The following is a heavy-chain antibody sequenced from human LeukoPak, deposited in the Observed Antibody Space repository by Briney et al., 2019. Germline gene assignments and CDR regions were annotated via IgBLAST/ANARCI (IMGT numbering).Heavy chain of an antibody. CDR1: GGSFSGYY. CDR2: INHSGST. D-gene: IGHD6-13*01. V-gene: IGHV4-34*01. CDR3: ARIAAATDY. Sequence: SETLSLTCAVYGGSFSGYYWSWIRQPPGKGLEWIGEINHSGSTNYNPSLKSRVTISVDTSKNQFSLKLSSVTAADTAVYYCARIAAATDYWGQGTLVTVPS. J-gene: IGHJ4*02.